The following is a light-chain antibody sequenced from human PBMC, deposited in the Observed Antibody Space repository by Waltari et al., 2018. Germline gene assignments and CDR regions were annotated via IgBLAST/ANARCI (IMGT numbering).Light chain of an antibody. V-gene: IGKV1-5*03. Sequence: GRASQSISSWLAWYQQKPGKAPKLLIYKASSLESGVPSRFSGSGSGTEFTLTISSLQPDDFATYYCQQYNSYSSTFGQGTKVEIK. J-gene: IGKJ1*01. CDR2: KAS. CDR1: QSISSW. CDR3: QQYNSYSST.